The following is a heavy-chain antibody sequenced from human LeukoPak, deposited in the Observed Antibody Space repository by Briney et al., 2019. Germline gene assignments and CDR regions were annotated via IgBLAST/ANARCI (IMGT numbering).Heavy chain of an antibody. CDR1: GFTFSSYA. J-gene: IGHJ5*02. CDR2: ISYDGSNK. CDR3: AREILAWLVANWFDP. Sequence: QPGRSLRLSCAASGFTFSSYAMHWVRQAPGKGLEWVAVISYDGSNKYYADSGKGRFTISRDNSKNTLYLQMNSLRAEDTAVYYCAREILAWLVANWFDPWGQGTLVTVSS. D-gene: IGHD6-19*01. V-gene: IGHV3-30-3*01.